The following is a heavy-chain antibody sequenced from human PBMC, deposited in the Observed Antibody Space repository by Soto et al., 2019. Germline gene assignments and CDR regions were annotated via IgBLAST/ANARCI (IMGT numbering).Heavy chain of an antibody. Sequence: QVQLVQSGAEVKKPGASVKVSCKASGYIFTSYGISWVRQAPGQGLEWMGWISAYNDNTNYAQKLQGRVTMTTDASTSTAYLELRTLRSADTDVYYCARERSYYEFRCWASWGQRTVVT. CDR2: ISAYNDNT. CDR3: ARERSYYEFRCWAS. J-gene: IGHJ5*02. D-gene: IGHD3-22*01. CDR1: GYIFTSYG. V-gene: IGHV1-18*01.